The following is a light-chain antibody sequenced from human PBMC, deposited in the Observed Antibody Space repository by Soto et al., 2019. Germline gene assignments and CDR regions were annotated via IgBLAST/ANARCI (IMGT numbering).Light chain of an antibody. CDR2: AAS. CDR3: QKYNSAPHT. CDR1: QDISNY. J-gene: IGKJ4*01. Sequence: DIQMTQSPSSLSASVGDRVTITCRTSQDISNYLAWYQQKPGKVPKLLIYAASTLQSGVPSRFSGGGSGTDFSLTISSLQPEDVATYYCQKYNSAPHTFGVGTNEQIQ. V-gene: IGKV1-27*01.